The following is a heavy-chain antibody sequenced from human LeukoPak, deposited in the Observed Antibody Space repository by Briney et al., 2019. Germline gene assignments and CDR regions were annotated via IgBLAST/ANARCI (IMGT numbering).Heavy chain of an antibody. D-gene: IGHD1-1*01. CDR1: GLTLSNYN. CDR2: ISVGSDAT. V-gene: IGHV3-48*04. CDR3: ARLSGTGYFDL. Sequence: GGSLRLSCAASGLTLSNYNMNWVRQAPGKGPEWISYISVGSDATYYADAARGRFTISRDTAKNSLILQMNSLRAGDTALYFCARLSGTGYFDLWGQGTLVTVSS. J-gene: IGHJ4*02.